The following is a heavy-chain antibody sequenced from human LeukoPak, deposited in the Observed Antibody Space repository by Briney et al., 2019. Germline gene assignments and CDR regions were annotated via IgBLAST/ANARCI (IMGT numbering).Heavy chain of an antibody. CDR2: INPNSSGT. CDR1: GYTFTGYY. Sequence: ASVKVSCKASGYTFTGYYMHWVRQAPGQGLEWMGWINPNSSGTNYAQKFQGRVTMTRDTSISTVYMELSRLRSDDTAVYYCAKEGSSGWVPNYWGQGTLVTVSS. D-gene: IGHD6-19*01. J-gene: IGHJ4*02. CDR3: AKEGSSGWVPNY. V-gene: IGHV1-2*02.